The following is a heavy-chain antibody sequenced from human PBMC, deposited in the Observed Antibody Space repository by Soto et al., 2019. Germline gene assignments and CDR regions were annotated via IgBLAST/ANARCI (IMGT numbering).Heavy chain of an antibody. Sequence: TGGSLRLSCAASGFTFSNYDMHWVRQAPGEGLEWVSGIGAASDTYYPVSVQVRFTVSRDNAKKSLYLQMNSLRAGDTAVYYCARGVLGPGDYYYGMDVWGQGTTVTVSS. CDR3: ARGVLGPGDYYYGMDV. J-gene: IGHJ6*02. D-gene: IGHD7-27*01. V-gene: IGHV3-13*01. CDR1: GFTFSNYD. CDR2: IGAASDT.